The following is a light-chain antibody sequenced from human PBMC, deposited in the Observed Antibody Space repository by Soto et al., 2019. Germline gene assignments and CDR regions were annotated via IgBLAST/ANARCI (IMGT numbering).Light chain of an antibody. CDR1: QSVTSIY. V-gene: IGKV3-15*01. J-gene: IGKJ5*01. CDR3: QQYNNWPLI. CDR2: GTS. Sequence: PGERATLSCRASQSVTSIYLAWYQRKPGQAPRLLIHGTSTRATGIPARFSGSGSGTEFTLTISSLQSADFAVYYCQQYNNWPLIFGQGTRLEIK.